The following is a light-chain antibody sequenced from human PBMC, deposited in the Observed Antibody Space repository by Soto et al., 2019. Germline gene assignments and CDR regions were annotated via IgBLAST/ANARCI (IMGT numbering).Light chain of an antibody. Sequence: EIVLTQSPATLSLSPGERATLSCRASQSVSSYFAWYQQKPGQAPRLLIYDASNRANGIPARFSGSGSGTDFTLTISSLEPEDFAVYYCQQRSDWPLTFGQGTKVDIK. V-gene: IGKV3-11*01. J-gene: IGKJ1*01. CDR1: QSVSSY. CDR3: QQRSDWPLT. CDR2: DAS.